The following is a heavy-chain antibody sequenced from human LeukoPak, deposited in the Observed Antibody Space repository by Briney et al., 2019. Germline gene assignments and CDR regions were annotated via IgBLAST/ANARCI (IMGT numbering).Heavy chain of an antibody. D-gene: IGHD3-22*01. V-gene: IGHV4-4*07. Sequence: SETLSLTCTVSGGPMYSYYWSWIRQPAGKGLEWIGRLYPGVSTDYNPSLKSRVTMSIDASKNQFALKLSAVTAADTAVYYCARMKFYDSTGYSPGHNMDVWGKGTTVKVSS. CDR3: ARMKFYDSTGYSPGHNMDV. J-gene: IGHJ6*03. CDR1: GGPMYSYY. CDR2: LYPGVST.